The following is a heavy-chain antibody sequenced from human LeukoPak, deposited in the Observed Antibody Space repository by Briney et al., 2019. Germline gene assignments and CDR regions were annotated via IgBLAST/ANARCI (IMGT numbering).Heavy chain of an antibody. J-gene: IGHJ5*02. Sequence: SETLSLTCAVSGGSISSGGYSWSWIRQPPGKGLEWIGYIYHSGSTYYNPSLKSRVTISVDRSKNQFSLKLSSVTAADTAVYYCAREGVVVVPAAINSWGQGTLVTVSS. D-gene: IGHD2-2*01. CDR2: IYHSGST. V-gene: IGHV4-30-2*01. CDR3: AREGVVVVPAAINS. CDR1: GGSISSGGYS.